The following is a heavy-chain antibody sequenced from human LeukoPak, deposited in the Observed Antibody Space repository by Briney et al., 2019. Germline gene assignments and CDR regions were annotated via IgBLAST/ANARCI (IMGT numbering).Heavy chain of an antibody. CDR1: AGAFTGYY. Sequence: PSETLSLTCDVHAGAFTGYYWTWIRQPPGKGLEWIGYIYYSGSTNYNPSLKRRVTISVGTSKNQFSLKLSSVTAADTAVYYCATSLGYCSSTSCYSYFYYYMDVWGKGTTVTVSS. CDR2: IYYSGST. CDR3: ATSLGYCSSTSCYSYFYYYMDV. D-gene: IGHD2-2*02. V-gene: IGHV4-59*01. J-gene: IGHJ6*03.